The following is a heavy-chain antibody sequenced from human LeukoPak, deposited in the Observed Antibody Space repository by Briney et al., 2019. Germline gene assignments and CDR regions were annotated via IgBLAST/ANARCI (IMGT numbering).Heavy chain of an antibody. Sequence: GGSLRLSCAASGFTFSSYGMHWVRQAPGKGLEWVAFIRYDGSNKYYADSVKGRFTISRDNSKNTLYLQMNSLRAEDTAVYYCAKRAATVSYYFDYWGQGTLVTVSS. CDR2: IRYDGSNK. CDR1: GFTFSSYG. V-gene: IGHV3-30*02. J-gene: IGHJ4*02. D-gene: IGHD4-17*01. CDR3: AKRAATVSYYFDY.